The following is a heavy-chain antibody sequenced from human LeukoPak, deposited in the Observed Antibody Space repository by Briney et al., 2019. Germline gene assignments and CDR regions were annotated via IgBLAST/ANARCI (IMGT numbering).Heavy chain of an antibody. Sequence: ASVKASCKASGYTFTGYYMHWVRQAPGQGLEWMGWINPNSGGTNYAQKFQGRVTMTRDTSISTAYMELSRLRSDDTAVYYCARVIAAAGTNWFDPWGQGTLVTVSS. D-gene: IGHD6-13*01. CDR3: ARVIAAAGTNWFDP. CDR1: GYTFTGYY. CDR2: INPNSGGT. V-gene: IGHV1-2*02. J-gene: IGHJ5*02.